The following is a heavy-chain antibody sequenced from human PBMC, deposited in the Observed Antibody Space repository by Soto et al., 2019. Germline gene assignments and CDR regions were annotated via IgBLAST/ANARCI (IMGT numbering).Heavy chain of an antibody. V-gene: IGHV4-61*01. Sequence: LSLTCTVSGGSVSSGSYYWSWIRQPPGKGLEWIGYIYYSGSTNYDPSLKSRVTISVDTSKNQFSLKLSSVTAADTAVYYCARVGYSYGPYYFDYWGQGTLVTVSS. CDR2: IYYSGST. CDR1: GGSVSSGSYY. D-gene: IGHD5-18*01. J-gene: IGHJ4*02. CDR3: ARVGYSYGPYYFDY.